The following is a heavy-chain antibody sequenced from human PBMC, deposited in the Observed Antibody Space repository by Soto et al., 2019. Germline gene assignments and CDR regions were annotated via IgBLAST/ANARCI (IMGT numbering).Heavy chain of an antibody. J-gene: IGHJ5*02. D-gene: IGHD2-15*01. Sequence: GSVKVSCKASGYTFTSYGISWVRQAPGQGLEWMGWISAYNGNTNYAQKLQGRVTMTTDTSTSTAYMELRSLRSDDTAVYYCARDGQDIVVVVAATGNWFDPWGQGTLVTVSS. V-gene: IGHV1-18*04. CDR3: ARDGQDIVVVVAATGNWFDP. CDR1: GYTFTSYG. CDR2: ISAYNGNT.